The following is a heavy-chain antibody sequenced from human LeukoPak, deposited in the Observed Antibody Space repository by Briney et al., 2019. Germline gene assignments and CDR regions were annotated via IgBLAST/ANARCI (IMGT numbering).Heavy chain of an antibody. CDR3: ARDLLDSGSASPPSF. CDR1: GFTFSYYW. D-gene: IGHD1-26*01. CDR2: INQGGSEK. J-gene: IGHJ4*02. Sequence: PGGSLRLSCAASGFTFSYYWMTWVRRAPGKGLEWVANINQGGSEKYYVDSVKGRFTISRDNAKNSLYLQMNSLRAEDTAVYYCARDLLDSGSASPPSFWGQGTLVTVSS. V-gene: IGHV3-7*01.